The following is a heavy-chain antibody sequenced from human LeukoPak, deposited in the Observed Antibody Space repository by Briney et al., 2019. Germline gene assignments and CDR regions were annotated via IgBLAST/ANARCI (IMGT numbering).Heavy chain of an antibody. CDR3: ARDLAKQLVRIYAFDI. Sequence: ASVKVSCKASGYSFTSYYMHWVRQAPGQGLEWMGWINTNTGNPTYAQGFTGRFVFSLDTSVSTAYLQISSLKAEDTAVYYCARDLAKQLVRIYAFDIWGQGTMVTVSS. V-gene: IGHV7-4-1*02. D-gene: IGHD6-6*01. CDR1: GYSFTSYY. J-gene: IGHJ3*02. CDR2: INTNTGNP.